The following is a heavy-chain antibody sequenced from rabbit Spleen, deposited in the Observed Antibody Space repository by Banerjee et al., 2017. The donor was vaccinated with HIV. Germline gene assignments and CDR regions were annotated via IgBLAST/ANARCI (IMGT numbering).Heavy chain of an antibody. J-gene: IGHJ6*01. D-gene: IGHD1-1*01. CDR3: ARDTSSSFSSYGMDL. V-gene: IGHV1S45*01. CDR2: IDTGSSGST. Sequence: QEQLVESGGDLVKPGASLTLTCTASGFSFSVSYYMCWVRQAPGKGLEWIGCIDTGSSGSTYYASCAKGRFTISKTSSTTVTLHMTSLTAADTATYFCARDTSSSFSSYGMDLWGPGTLVTVS. CDR1: GFSFSVSYY.